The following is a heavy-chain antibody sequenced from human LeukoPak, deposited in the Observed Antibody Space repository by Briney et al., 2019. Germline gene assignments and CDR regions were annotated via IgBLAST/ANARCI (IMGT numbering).Heavy chain of an antibody. J-gene: IGHJ3*02. CDR1: GGSISSSNW. CDR3: ARLGRSTGAFDI. Sequence: SETLSLTCAVSGGSISSSNWWSWVRQPPGKGLEWIGEIYHSGSTNYNPSLKSRVTISVDTSKNQFSLKLSSVTAADTAVYYCARLGRSTGAFDIWGQGTMVTVSS. D-gene: IGHD6-6*01. CDR2: IYHSGST. V-gene: IGHV4-4*02.